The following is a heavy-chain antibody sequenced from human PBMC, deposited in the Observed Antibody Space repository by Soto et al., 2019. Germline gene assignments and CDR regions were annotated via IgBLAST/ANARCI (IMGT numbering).Heavy chain of an antibody. CDR3: ARAGWELHEYNWFDP. V-gene: IGHV1-18*01. Sequence: ASVKVSCKASGYTFTNYAIHRVRQAPGQRLEWMGWINAGNGKTNYAQKLQGRVTMTTDTSTSTAYMELRSLRSDDTAVYYCARAGWELHEYNWFDPWGQGTLVTVSS. D-gene: IGHD1-26*01. CDR1: GYTFTNYA. CDR2: INAGNGKT. J-gene: IGHJ5*02.